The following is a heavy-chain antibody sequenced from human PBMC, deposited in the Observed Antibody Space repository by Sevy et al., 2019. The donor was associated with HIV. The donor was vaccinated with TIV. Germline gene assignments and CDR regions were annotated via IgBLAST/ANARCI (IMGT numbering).Heavy chain of an antibody. D-gene: IGHD2-2*01. V-gene: IGHV4-34*01. CDR2: INESGIT. CDR3: ARSPPVVVVPGAPSWFDP. CDR1: DGSFSGYY. J-gene: IGHJ5*02. Sequence: SETLCLTCAVHDGSFSGYYWNWIRHLPGKGLEWIGEINESGITYYNPSLKSRVTISVATSKKQFSLKLNSVTAVDSAVYFCARSPPVVVVPGAPSWFDPWGQGTLVTVSS.